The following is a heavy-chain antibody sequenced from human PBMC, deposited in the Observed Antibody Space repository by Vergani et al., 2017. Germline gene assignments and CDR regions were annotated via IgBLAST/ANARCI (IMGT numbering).Heavy chain of an antibody. CDR2: ISWNSGSI. V-gene: IGHV3-9*01. Sequence: EVQLVESGGGLVQPGRSLRLSCAASGFTFDDYDMHWVRHAPGKGLEWVSGISWNSGSIGYADSVKGRFTISRDNAKNSLYLQMNSLRAEDTALYYCAKVPLYCSGGSCYSIWGQGTLVTVSS. CDR1: GFTFDDYD. J-gene: IGHJ4*02. CDR3: AKVPLYCSGGSCYSI. D-gene: IGHD2-15*01.